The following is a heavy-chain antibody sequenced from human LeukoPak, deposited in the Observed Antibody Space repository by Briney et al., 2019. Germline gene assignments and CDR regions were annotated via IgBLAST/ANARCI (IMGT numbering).Heavy chain of an antibody. CDR1: GFSFSNAW. Sequence: PGGSLRLSCAASGFSFSNAWMSWVRQAPGKGLEWVGRIKSKSAGGTIEYGAPVKGSFTISKDDSENMLYSQRSSLKTEDTAVYYCTSYDRSGYVSDYWGQGKLVTVSS. CDR2: IKSKSAGGTI. J-gene: IGHJ4*02. CDR3: TSYDRSGYVSDY. D-gene: IGHD3-22*01. V-gene: IGHV3-15*01.